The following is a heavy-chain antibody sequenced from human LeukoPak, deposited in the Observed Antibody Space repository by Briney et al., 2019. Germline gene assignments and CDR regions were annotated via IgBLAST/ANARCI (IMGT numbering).Heavy chain of an antibody. CDR2: IYYSGST. CDR1: GGSISSYY. CDR3: ARDMGIPVGGGHPIGNWFDP. D-gene: IGHD1-26*01. Sequence: SETLSLTCTVSGGSISSYYWSWIRQPPGKGLEWIGYIYYSGSTNYNPSLKSRVTISVDTSNNQFSLKLSSVTAADTAVYYCARDMGIPVGGGHPIGNWFDPWGQGTLVTVSS. J-gene: IGHJ5*02. V-gene: IGHV4-59*01.